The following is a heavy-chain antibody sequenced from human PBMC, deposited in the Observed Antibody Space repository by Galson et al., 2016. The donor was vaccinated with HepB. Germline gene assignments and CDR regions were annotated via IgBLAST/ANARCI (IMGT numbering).Heavy chain of an antibody. D-gene: IGHD2-2*01. CDR2: VYHSGST. Sequence: SETLSLTCTVSGGSMINHYWSWIRQPPGKGLEWIGDVYHSGSTRYNLSLKSRLTISVDTSKNQFSLKLDSVTAADTAVYFCARHEASNVAMRVDYWGQGTLVTVSS. J-gene: IGHJ4*02. V-gene: IGHV4-59*08. CDR1: GGSMINHY. CDR3: ARHEASNVAMRVDY.